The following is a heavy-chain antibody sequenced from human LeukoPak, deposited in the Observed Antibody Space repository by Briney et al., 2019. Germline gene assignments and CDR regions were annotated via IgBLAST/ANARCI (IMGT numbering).Heavy chain of an antibody. Sequence: ASVKVSCKASGYTFTSYAMHWVRQAPGQRLEWMGWINAGNGNTKYSQKFQGRVTITRDTSASTAYMELSSLRSEGTAVYYCARDQIRGDILTGYHSYYYYYYGMDVWGQGTTVTVSS. CDR2: INAGNGNT. V-gene: IGHV1-3*01. J-gene: IGHJ6*02. CDR3: ARDQIRGDILTGYHSYYYYYYGMDV. CDR1: GYTFTSYA. D-gene: IGHD3-9*01.